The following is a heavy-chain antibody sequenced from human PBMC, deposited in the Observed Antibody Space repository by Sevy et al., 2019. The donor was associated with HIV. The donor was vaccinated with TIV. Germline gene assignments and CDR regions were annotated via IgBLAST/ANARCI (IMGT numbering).Heavy chain of an antibody. Sequence: GGSLRLSCKASGFTFSSFWMQWVRQAPGKGLEWVANIRQDGNEIYYGNPVKGRFTISRDNAKNALYLQMDGLRAEDTGLYYCARRYFDLWGQGTLVTVSS. CDR2: IRQDGNEI. CDR3: ARRYFDL. CDR1: GFTFSSFW. J-gene: IGHJ4*02. V-gene: IGHV3-7*01.